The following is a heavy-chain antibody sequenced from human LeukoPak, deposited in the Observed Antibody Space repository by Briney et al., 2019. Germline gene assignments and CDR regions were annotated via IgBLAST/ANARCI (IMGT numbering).Heavy chain of an antibody. CDR3: ARVMRISSWLLFDY. V-gene: IGHV1-2*02. D-gene: IGHD6-13*01. J-gene: IGHJ4*02. CDR2: INPNSGGT. CDR1: GYTFTGYY. Sequence: ASVKVSCKASGYTFTGYYMHWVRQAPGQGLEWMGWINPNSGGTNYAQKFQGRVTMTRDTSISTAYMELSRLRSDDTAVYYCARVMRISSWLLFDYWGQGTLVTVSS.